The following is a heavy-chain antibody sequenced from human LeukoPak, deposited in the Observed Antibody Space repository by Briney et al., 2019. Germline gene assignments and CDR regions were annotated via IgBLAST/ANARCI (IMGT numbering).Heavy chain of an antibody. D-gene: IGHD2-8*01. CDR2: IHDGGST. V-gene: IGHV4-59*08. CDR3: ACHSSNGRRAFDT. J-gene: IGHJ3*02. CDR1: GGTISSYY. Sequence: SETLSLTCTVSGGTISSYYWNWIRQPPGKGLEWIGHIHDGGSTKYNPSLKSRVTISVDTSKSQFSLKLSSVTAADTAVYYCACHSSNGRRAFDTWGQGTMVTVSS.